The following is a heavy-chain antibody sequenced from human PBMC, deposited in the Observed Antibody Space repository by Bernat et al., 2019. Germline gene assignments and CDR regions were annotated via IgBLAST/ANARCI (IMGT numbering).Heavy chain of an antibody. CDR3: ARDGPRYCSGGSCYPYY. D-gene: IGHD2-15*01. V-gene: IGHV3-33*01. CDR1: GFTFSSYG. CDR2: IWYDGSNK. J-gene: IGHJ4*02. Sequence: QVQLVESGGGVVQPGRSLRLSCAASGFTFSSYGMHWVRQAPGKGLEWVAVIWYDGSNKYYADSVKGRLTISRDNSKNTLYLQMNSLRAEDTAVYYCARDGPRYCSGGSCYPYYWGQGTLVTVSS.